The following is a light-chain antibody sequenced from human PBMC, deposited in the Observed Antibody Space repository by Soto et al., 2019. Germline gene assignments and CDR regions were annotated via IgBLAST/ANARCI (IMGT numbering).Light chain of an antibody. CDR2: EGS. J-gene: IGLJ2*01. Sequence: QSALTQPASVSGSPGQSITISCTGTSSDVGIYNLVSWYQQHPDKAPKLMIYEGSKRPSGVSNRLSGSKSGNTASLTISGLQAEDEADYYCCSYAGSSTLVFGGGTKLTVL. CDR3: CSYAGSSTLV. V-gene: IGLV2-23*01. CDR1: SSDVGIYNL.